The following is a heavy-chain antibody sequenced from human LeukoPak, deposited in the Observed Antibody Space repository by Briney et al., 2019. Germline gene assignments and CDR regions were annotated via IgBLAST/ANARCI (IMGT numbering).Heavy chain of an antibody. CDR3: ARGGCYDFLRGYYIGDYYYMDV. CDR2: IDHSGST. D-gene: IGHD3-3*01. Sequence: PSETLSLTCAVYGGSFSGYYWSWIRQPPGKGLEWIGEIDHSGSTNYNPSLKSRVTISVDTSKNQFSLKLSSVTAADTAVSYCARGGCYDFLRGYYIGDYYYMDVWGKGTTVTVSS. CDR1: GGSFSGYY. J-gene: IGHJ6*03. V-gene: IGHV4-34*01.